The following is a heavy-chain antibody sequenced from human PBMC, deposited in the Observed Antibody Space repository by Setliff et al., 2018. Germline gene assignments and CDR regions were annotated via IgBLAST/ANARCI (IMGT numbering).Heavy chain of an antibody. D-gene: IGHD7-27*01. CDR3: ATLTGDRGVDY. CDR2: IYYRGST. CDR1: GGSISSSSYY. V-gene: IGHV4-39*01. J-gene: IGHJ4*02. Sequence: KASETLSLTCTVSGGSISSSSYYWGWIRQPPGKGLEWIGSIYYRGSTSYNSSLKSRVSISVDTSKNQFSLNLNSVTAADTAVYYCATLTGDRGVDYWGQGRLVTVSS.